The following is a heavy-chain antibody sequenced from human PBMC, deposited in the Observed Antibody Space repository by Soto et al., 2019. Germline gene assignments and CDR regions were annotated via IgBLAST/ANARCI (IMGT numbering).Heavy chain of an antibody. J-gene: IGHJ4*02. CDR1: GFTFSSYA. CDR2: ISYDGSNK. V-gene: IGHV3-30-3*01. Sequence: GSLRLSCAASGFTFSSYAMHWVRQVPGKGLEWVAVISYDGSNKYYADSVKGRFTISRDNSKNTLYLQMNSLRAEDTAVYYCAREGATGGIRSYYFDYWGQGTLVTVSS. D-gene: IGHD1-26*01. CDR3: AREGATGGIRSYYFDY.